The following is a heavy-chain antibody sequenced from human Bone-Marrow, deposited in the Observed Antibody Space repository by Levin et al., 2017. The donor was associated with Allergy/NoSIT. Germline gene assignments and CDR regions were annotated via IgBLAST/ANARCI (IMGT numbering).Heavy chain of an antibody. Sequence: GGSLRLSCAASGFVFSTFAMSWVRQAPGKGLEWVSAISGSGSTTYYADSGKGRFTLSRDNSKNTPYLQINSLRAEDTGVYFCAQDRHVAVSLFHIWGQGTTVIVSS. CDR2: ISGSGSTT. D-gene: IGHD3-16*01. J-gene: IGHJ3*02. CDR3: AQDRHVAVSLFHI. V-gene: IGHV3-23*01. CDR1: GFVFSTFA.